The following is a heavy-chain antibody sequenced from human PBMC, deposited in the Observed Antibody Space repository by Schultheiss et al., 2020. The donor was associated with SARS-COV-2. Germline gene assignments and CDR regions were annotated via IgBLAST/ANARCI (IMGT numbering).Heavy chain of an antibody. J-gene: IGHJ6*02. CDR1: GFTFSSYG. CDR2: IKQDGSEK. D-gene: IGHD3-9*01. V-gene: IGHV3-7*01. Sequence: GESLKISCAASGFTFSSYGMHWVRQAPGKGLEWVANIKQDGSEKYYVDSVKGRFTISRDNAKNSLYLQMNSLRAEDTAVYYCARSLGYYDILTGYHPAHYGMDVWGQGTTVTVSS. CDR3: ARSLGYYDILTGYHPAHYGMDV.